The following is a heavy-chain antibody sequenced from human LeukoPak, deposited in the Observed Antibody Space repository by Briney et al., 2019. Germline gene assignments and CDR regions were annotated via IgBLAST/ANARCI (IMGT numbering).Heavy chain of an antibody. CDR3: ARVSTPYNWNEENDY. Sequence: ASVKVSCKASGGTFRSYAISWVRQAPGQGLEWMGGIIPIFGTANYAQKFQGRVTITADESTSTAYMELSSLRSEDTAVYYCARVSTPYNWNEENDYWGQGTLVTVSS. CDR2: IIPIFGTA. V-gene: IGHV1-69*13. CDR1: GGTFRSYA. J-gene: IGHJ4*02. D-gene: IGHD1-20*01.